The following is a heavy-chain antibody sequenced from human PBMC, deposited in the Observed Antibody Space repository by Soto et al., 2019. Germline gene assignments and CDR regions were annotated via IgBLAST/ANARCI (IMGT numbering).Heavy chain of an antibody. CDR3: AKSGSSGWYGWFDP. CDR1: GFSLRTSGVG. J-gene: IGHJ5*02. V-gene: IGHV2-5*01. Sequence: GPTLVNPTQTLTLTCIFSGFSLRTSGVGVGWIRQPPGNALEWLGFIYWNDDKRYSPSLKSRLTITKDTSKNQVVLTMTNMDPVDTATYYCAKSGSSGWYGWFDPWGQGTLVTVSS. CDR2: IYWNDDK. D-gene: IGHD6-19*01.